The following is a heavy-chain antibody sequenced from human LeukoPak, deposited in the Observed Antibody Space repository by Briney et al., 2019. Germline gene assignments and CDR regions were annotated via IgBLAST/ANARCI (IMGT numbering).Heavy chain of an antibody. CDR2: IWFEGSNK. Sequence: PGGSLRLSCAASGFTFSSYAMSWVRQAPGKGLEWVAVIWFEGSNKYYADSVKGRFAISRDNSKNTLYLQMNNLRAEDTAVYYCARDVRPGSGYRGGISDYWGQGTLVTVSS. J-gene: IGHJ4*02. CDR3: ARDVRPGSGYRGGISDY. D-gene: IGHD3-22*01. V-gene: IGHV3-33*08. CDR1: GFTFSSYA.